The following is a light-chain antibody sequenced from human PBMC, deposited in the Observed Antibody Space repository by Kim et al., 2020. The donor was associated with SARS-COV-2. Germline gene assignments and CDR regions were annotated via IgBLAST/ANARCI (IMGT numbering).Light chain of an antibody. J-gene: IGLJ1*01. V-gene: IGLV3-21*04. CDR1: NIASKS. Sequence: PGKAARITWGGNNIASKSVHWYQQKPGQAPVLVIYYDSDRPSGIPERFSGSNSGNTATLTISRVEAGDEADYYCQVWDSSSDPRYVFGTGTKVTVL. CDR3: QVWDSSSDPRYV. CDR2: YDS.